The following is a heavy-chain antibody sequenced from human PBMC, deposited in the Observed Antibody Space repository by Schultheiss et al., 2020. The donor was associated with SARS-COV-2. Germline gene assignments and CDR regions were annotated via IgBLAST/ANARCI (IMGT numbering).Heavy chain of an antibody. D-gene: IGHD2-2*01. V-gene: IGHV4-30-4*08. CDR1: GDSSTSGNFY. CDR3: TRLEWRTSASYPDY. CDR2: RHSSGST. J-gene: IGHJ4*02. Sequence: SETLSLTFTVSGDSSTSGNFYWTWIRRHPGKGLEWVGYRHSSGSTDYNSSLKSRVTISVDTSKNQFSLKLSSVTAADTAVYYCTRLEWRTSASYPDYWGQGTLVTVSS.